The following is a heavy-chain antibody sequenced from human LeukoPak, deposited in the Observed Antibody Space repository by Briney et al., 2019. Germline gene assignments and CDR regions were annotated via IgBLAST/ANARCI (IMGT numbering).Heavy chain of an antibody. CDR2: ISSSSSYI. CDR1: GFTFSSYS. J-gene: IGHJ5*02. D-gene: IGHD3-22*01. CDR3: ARENGDSSGQVNWFDP. V-gene: IGHV3-21*04. Sequence: PGGSLRLSCAASGFTFSSYSMNWVRQAPGKGLEWVSSISSSSSYIYYADSVKGRFTISRDNAKNSLYLQMNSLRAEDTAVYYCARENGDSSGQVNWFDPWGQGTLVTVSS.